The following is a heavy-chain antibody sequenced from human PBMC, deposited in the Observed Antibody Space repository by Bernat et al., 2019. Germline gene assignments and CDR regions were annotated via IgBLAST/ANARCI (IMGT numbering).Heavy chain of an antibody. J-gene: IGHJ4*02. D-gene: IGHD2-15*01. V-gene: IGHV3-23*04. CDR1: GFTFSSYV. CDR2: IHDSGGST. Sequence: EVQLVESGGDLVQPGGSLRLSCAASGFTFSSYVMSWVRQAPGKGLEWVSAIHDSGGSTYYADSVKGRFTISRENSKNTLYLLMNSLRAEDTAVYYCAKDGWDYWGQGTLVTVSS. CDR3: AKDGWDY.